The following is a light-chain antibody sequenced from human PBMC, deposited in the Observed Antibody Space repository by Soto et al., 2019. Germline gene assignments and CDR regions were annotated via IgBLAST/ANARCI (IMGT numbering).Light chain of an antibody. V-gene: IGKV1-33*01. CDR1: QDISSY. CDR3: QQYDNLPPYT. CDR2: DAS. J-gene: IGKJ2*01. Sequence: EIQMTQSPSFLSVSVGDRVTITCQASQDISSYLNWYQQKPGKAPKLLIYDASNLETGVPSRFSGSGSGTDFTFTISSLQPEDIATYYCQQYDNLPPYTFGQGTKLEIK.